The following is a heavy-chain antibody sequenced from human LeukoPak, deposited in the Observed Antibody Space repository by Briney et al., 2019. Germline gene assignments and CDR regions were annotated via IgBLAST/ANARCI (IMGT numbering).Heavy chain of an antibody. V-gene: IGHV1-46*01. D-gene: IGHD6-19*01. CDR2: INPSGGST. J-gene: IGHJ4*02. Sequence: GASVKVSCKASGYTFTSYYMHWVRQAPGQGLEWMGIINPSGGSTSYAQKLQGRVTMTTDTSTSTAYMELRSLRSDDTAVYYCARSRGYSSGCDYWGQGTLVTVSS. CDR3: ARSRGYSSGCDY. CDR1: GYTFTSYY.